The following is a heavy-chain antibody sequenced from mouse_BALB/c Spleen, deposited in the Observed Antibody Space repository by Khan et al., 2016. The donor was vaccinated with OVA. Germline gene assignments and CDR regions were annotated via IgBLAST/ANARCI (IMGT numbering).Heavy chain of an antibody. D-gene: IGHD3-3*01. Sequence: EVKLLESGPGLVKPSQSLSLTCTVTGYSITSDYAWNWIRQFPGNKLEWMGYISYSGSTSYNPSLTSRISITRDTSKTQFFLQLNSVTTEDTATYYCARSPPVGDLWFAYWGQGTLVTVSA. CDR1: GYSITSDYA. V-gene: IGHV3-2*02. J-gene: IGHJ3*01. CDR3: ARSPPVGDLWFAY. CDR2: ISYSGST.